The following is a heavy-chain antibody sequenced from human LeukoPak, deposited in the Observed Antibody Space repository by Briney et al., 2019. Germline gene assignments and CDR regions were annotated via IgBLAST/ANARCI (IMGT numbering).Heavy chain of an antibody. Sequence: GRSLRRSCAASGFTFSSYGMHWVRQAPGKGLEWVAVISYDGSNKYYADSVKGRFTISRDNSKNTLYLQMNSLRAEDTAVYYCAKDYTSGWYSAFDIWGQGTMVTVSS. D-gene: IGHD6-19*01. V-gene: IGHV3-30*18. CDR2: ISYDGSNK. CDR1: GFTFSSYG. CDR3: AKDYTSGWYSAFDI. J-gene: IGHJ3*02.